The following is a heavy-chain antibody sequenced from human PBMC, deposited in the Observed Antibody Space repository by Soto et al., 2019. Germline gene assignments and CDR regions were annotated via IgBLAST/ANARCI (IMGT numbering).Heavy chain of an antibody. CDR2: IYHSGRT. Sequence: QLQLQESGSGLVKPSQTLSLTCAVSGGSISSGGYSWCWIRQPPGKVLEWIGYIYHSGRTYYNPSLKSRVTISVDRSKNQFSLKLSSVTAADTAVYYCARVGGYGAREIDYWGQGTLVTVSS. CDR3: ARVGGYGAREIDY. D-gene: IGHD5-12*01. V-gene: IGHV4-30-2*01. CDR1: GGSISSGGYS. J-gene: IGHJ4*02.